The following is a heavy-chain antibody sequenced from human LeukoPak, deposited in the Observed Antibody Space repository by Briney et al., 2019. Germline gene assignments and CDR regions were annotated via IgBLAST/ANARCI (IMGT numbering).Heavy chain of an antibody. CDR3: ARVASGYCSSTSCYDY. J-gene: IGHJ4*02. CDR1: GGTFSSYA. CDR2: IIPIFGTA. D-gene: IGHD2-2*01. V-gene: IGHV1-69*13. Sequence: SVKVSCNASGGTFSSYAISWARQAPGQGLEWMGGIIPIFGTANYAQKFQGRVTITADESTSTAYMELSSLRSEDTAVYYCARVASGYCSSTSCYDYWGQGTLVTVSS.